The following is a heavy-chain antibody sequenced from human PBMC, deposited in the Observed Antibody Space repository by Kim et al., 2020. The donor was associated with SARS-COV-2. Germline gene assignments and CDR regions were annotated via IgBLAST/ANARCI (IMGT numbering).Heavy chain of an antibody. CDR2: INHSGST. V-gene: IGHV4-34*01. D-gene: IGHD6-19*01. CDR3: ARGWGSGWFYQNAFDI. CDR1: GGSFSGYY. Sequence: SETLSLTCAVYGGSFSGYYWSWIRQPPGKGLEWIGEINHSGSTNYNPSLKSRVTISVDTSKNQFSLKLSSVTAADTAVYYCARGWGSGWFYQNAFDIWGQGTMVTVSS. J-gene: IGHJ3*02.